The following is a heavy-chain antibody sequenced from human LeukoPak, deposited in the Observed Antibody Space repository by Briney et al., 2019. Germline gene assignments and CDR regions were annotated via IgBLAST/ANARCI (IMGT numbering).Heavy chain of an antibody. CDR2: IRYDGSNK. CDR1: GFTFSSYG. D-gene: IGHD3-3*01. Sequence: GGSLRLSCAASGFTFSSYGMHWVRQAPGKGLEWVAFIRYDGSNKYYADSVKGRFTISRDNSKNTLYLQMNSLRAEDTAVYYCAKYPGHYDFWSGYFTKNWFDPWGQGTLVTVSS. V-gene: IGHV3-30*02. J-gene: IGHJ5*02. CDR3: AKYPGHYDFWSGYFTKNWFDP.